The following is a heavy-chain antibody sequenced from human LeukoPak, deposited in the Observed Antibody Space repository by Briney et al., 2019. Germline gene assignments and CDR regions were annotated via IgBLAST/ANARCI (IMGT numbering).Heavy chain of an antibody. CDR3: ARSGGNVLRFLGWLPPHLSFDY. V-gene: IGHV4-34*01. Sequence: SETLSLTCAVYGGSFSGYYWSWIRQPPGKGLEWIGEINHSGSTNYNPSLKSRVTISVDTSKNQFSLKLSSVTAADTAVYYCARSGGNVLRFLGWLPPHLSFDYWGQGTLVTVSS. D-gene: IGHD3-3*01. J-gene: IGHJ4*02. CDR1: GGSFSGYY. CDR2: INHSGST.